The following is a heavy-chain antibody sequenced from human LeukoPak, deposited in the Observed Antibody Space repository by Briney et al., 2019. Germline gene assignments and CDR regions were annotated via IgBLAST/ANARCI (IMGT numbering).Heavy chain of an antibody. CDR2: IKSKGNSYAT. J-gene: IGHJ4*02. V-gene: IGHV3-73*01. Sequence: GGSLKLSCAASGFTFSDSAVHWVRQASGKGLDWVGRIKSKGNSYATAYAASVNGRFTISRDDLKNTAYLQMNSLKTEDTAVYYCTTDFWSGYHIPNWGQGTLVTVSS. CDR3: TTDFWSGYHIPN. D-gene: IGHD3-3*01. CDR1: GFTFSDSA.